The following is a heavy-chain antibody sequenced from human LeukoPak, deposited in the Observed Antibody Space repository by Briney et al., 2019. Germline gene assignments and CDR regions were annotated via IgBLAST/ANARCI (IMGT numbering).Heavy chain of an antibody. J-gene: IGHJ3*02. Sequence: SETLSLTCTVSGDSIDNYYWNWIRQPAGKGLEWIGRFYASGNTNYNPSLKSRVTMSVDTSKNQFSLKLSSVTAADTAVYYCARDRTVTHAFDIWGQGTMVTVSS. CDR1: GDSIDNYY. CDR2: FYASGNT. V-gene: IGHV4-4*07. D-gene: IGHD4-17*01. CDR3: ARDRTVTHAFDI.